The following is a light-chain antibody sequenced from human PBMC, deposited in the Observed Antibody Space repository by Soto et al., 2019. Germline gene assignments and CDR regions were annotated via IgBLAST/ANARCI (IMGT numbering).Light chain of an antibody. J-gene: IGKJ1*01. CDR2: DAS. V-gene: IGKV1-5*01. Sequence: GDRVTITCRASQSISSWLAWYQQNQGKAPKPLIYDASSLESGVPSRFSGSGSGTEFTLTISSLQPDDFATYYCQQYNSYCTFGQGTKLEIK. CDR3: QQYNSYCT. CDR1: QSISSW.